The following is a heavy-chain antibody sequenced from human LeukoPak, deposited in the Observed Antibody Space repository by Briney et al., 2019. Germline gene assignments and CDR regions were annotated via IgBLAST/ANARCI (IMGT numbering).Heavy chain of an antibody. V-gene: IGHV4-59*01. CDR3: ASSPVGQAFDI. CDR1: GSMYNYY. J-gene: IGHJ3*02. Sequence: PSETLSLTCTVSGSMYNYYWSWIRQPPGKGLEWIGYIHYNGITNYSPSLKSRVTMSLDTSKNQVSLKLNSVTAADTAVYYCASSPVGQAFDIWGQGTMVTVSS. D-gene: IGHD2-2*01. CDR2: IHYNGIT.